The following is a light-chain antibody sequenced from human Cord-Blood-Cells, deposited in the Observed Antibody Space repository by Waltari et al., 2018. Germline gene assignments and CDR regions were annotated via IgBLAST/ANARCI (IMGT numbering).Light chain of an antibody. CDR2: GSS. Sequence: ESVLTQSPGTLSLSPGERATLSCRASQSVSSSYLAWYQQKPGQAPRLLIYGSSSRATSIPDRFSGSGSGTDVTLTISRLEPEDFAVYYCQQYGSSPYTFGQGTKLEIK. J-gene: IGKJ2*01. V-gene: IGKV3-20*01. CDR1: QSVSSSY. CDR3: QQYGSSPYT.